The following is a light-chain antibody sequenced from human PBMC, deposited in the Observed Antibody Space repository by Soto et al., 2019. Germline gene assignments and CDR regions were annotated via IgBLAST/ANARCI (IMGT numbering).Light chain of an antibody. CDR3: GTWESYLSVGV. V-gene: IGLV1-51*01. CDR1: GSNIGSNS. J-gene: IGLJ2*01. CDR2: DNN. Sequence: QSVLTQPPSVSAAPGQTVTISCSGRGSNIGSNSVSWYQQVPGTAPKLLLYDNNKRPSGIPDRFSGSKSGTSATLGITGLQTADDADYFCGTWESYLSVGVFGGGTQLTVL.